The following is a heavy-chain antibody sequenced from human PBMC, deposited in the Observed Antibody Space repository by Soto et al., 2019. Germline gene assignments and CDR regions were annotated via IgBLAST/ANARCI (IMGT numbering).Heavy chain of an antibody. D-gene: IGHD4-17*01. V-gene: IGHV4-28*03. CDR2: IYYSGTT. J-gene: IGHJ5*02. CDR3: ARETYGDYVGYFDP. CDR1: GYSISSSNW. Sequence: PSETLSLTCAVSGYSISSSNWWGWIRQPPGKGLEWIGYIYYSGTTYYNPSLKSRVTMSVDTSKNQFSLKLTSVTAVDTAVYYCARETYGDYVGYFDPWGQGIQVTVS.